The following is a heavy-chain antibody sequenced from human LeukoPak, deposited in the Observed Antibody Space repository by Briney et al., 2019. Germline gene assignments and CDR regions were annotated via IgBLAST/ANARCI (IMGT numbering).Heavy chain of an antibody. Sequence: GASVKVSCKASGYTFTGYYMHWVRQAPGQGLEWMGWINPNSGGTNYAQKFQGRVTMTRDTSISTAYMELSRLRSDDTAVYYCARDDYGDYIPMRAFDIWGQGTMVTVSS. J-gene: IGHJ3*02. D-gene: IGHD4-17*01. CDR3: ARDDYGDYIPMRAFDI. CDR2: INPNSGGT. V-gene: IGHV1-2*02. CDR1: GYTFTGYY.